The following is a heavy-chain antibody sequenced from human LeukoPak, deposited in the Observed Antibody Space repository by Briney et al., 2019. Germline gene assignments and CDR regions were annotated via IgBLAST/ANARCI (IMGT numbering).Heavy chain of an antibody. CDR2: IKQDGSDK. CDR3: ARHSTIDQNDY. J-gene: IGHJ4*02. V-gene: IGHV3-7*01. Sequence: AGGSLRLSCTASGFTFRNYWMSWVRQAPGKGLEWVAKIKQDGSDKYFVDSVKGRFTIFRDNTNNSLYLQMNSLRAEDSAMYYCARHSTIDQNDYWGQGTLVTVSS. D-gene: IGHD2-2*01. CDR1: GFTFRNYW.